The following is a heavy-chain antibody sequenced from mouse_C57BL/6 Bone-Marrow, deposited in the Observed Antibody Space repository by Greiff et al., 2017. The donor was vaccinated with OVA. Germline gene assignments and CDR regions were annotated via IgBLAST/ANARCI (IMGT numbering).Heavy chain of an antibody. CDR3: ARDRGHWYFDV. D-gene: IGHD3-1*01. V-gene: IGHV5-16*01. J-gene: IGHJ1*03. CDR1: GFTFSDYY. CDR2: INYDGSST. Sequence: EVKLVESEGGLVQPGSSMKLSRTASGFTFSDYYMAWVRQVPEKGLEWVANINYDGSSTYYLDSLKSRFIISRDNAKNILYLQMSSLKSEDTATYYCARDRGHWYFDVWGTGTTVTVSS.